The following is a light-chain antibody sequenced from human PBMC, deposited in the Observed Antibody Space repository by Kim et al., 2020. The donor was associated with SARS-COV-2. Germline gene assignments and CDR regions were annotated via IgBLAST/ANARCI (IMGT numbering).Light chain of an antibody. J-gene: IGLJ1*01. Sequence: SITIPCTGTSSDVGGYNYVSWYQQHPGKAPKLMIYDVSNRPSGVSNRFSGSKSGNTASLTISGLQAEDEADYYCSSYTSSSTPYVFGTGTKVTVL. CDR3: SSYTSSSTPYV. CDR2: DVS. V-gene: IGLV2-14*03. CDR1: SSDVGGYNY.